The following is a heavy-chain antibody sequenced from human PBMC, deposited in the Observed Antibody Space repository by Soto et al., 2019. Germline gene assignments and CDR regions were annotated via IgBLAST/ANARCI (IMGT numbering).Heavy chain of an antibody. CDR3: ARAHLRYFDPYYFDY. D-gene: IGHD3-9*01. Sequence: SETLSLTCTVSGGSISSGDYYWSWIRQPPGKGLEWIGYIYYSGSTYYNPSLKSRVTISVDTSKNQFSLKLSSVTAADTAVYYCARAHLRYFDPYYFDYWGQGTQVTVSS. V-gene: IGHV4-30-4*01. J-gene: IGHJ4*02. CDR2: IYYSGST. CDR1: GGSISSGDYY.